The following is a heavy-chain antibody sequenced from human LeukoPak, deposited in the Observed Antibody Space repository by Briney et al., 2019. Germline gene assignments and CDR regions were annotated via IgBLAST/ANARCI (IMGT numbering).Heavy chain of an antibody. CDR2: IHPNTGVS. Sequence: ASVKVSCKASGYTFTDCFLHWLRQAPGQGLECMADIHPNTGVSQYAQNFQGRVTMTRDTCISTAYMELSRLTSDDTAVYYCARGPATSAFDIWGQGTMVTVSS. V-gene: IGHV1-2*02. CDR3: ARGPATSAFDI. J-gene: IGHJ3*02. CDR1: GYTFTDCF.